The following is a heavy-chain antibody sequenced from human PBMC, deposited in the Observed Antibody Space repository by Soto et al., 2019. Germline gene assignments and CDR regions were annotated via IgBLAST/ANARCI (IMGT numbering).Heavy chain of an antibody. J-gene: IGHJ4*02. D-gene: IGHD3-3*01. CDR2: ISYDGSNK. CDR3: AKDNVGYDFWSGYSTYFDY. V-gene: IGHV3-30*18. Sequence: LRLSCAASGFTFSSYGMHWVRQAPGKGLEWVAVISYDGSNKYYADSVKGRFTISRDNSKNTLYLQMNSLRAEDTAVYYCAKDNVGYDFWSGYSTYFDYWGQGTLVTVS. CDR1: GFTFSSYG.